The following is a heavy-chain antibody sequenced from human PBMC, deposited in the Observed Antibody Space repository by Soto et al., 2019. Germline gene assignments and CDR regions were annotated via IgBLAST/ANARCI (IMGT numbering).Heavy chain of an antibody. CDR3: ARAVYDSSYVDY. J-gene: IGHJ4*02. Sequence: QVQLQESGPGLVKPSQTLSLTCTVSGGSISSAGYYWGWIRQHPGKGLEWIGYIYYSGRTNYNPSLKSRVTISADTSKNQLSLKLSSVTAADTAVYYCARAVYDSSYVDYWGQGTLVTVSS. CDR1: GGSISSAGYY. V-gene: IGHV4-31*03. D-gene: IGHD3-22*01. CDR2: IYYSGRT.